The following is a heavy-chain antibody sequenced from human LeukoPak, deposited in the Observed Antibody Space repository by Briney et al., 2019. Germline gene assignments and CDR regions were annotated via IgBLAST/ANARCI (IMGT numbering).Heavy chain of an antibody. Sequence: GGSQSLSYGASGFIFSDWYVKGLRQAPGKGLEWVSYISTSSSYTDYADSVKGRFTISRDNAKNSLYLQMNSLRAEDAAVYYCARGHYGLDLWGQGTTVTVSS. CDR2: ISTSSSYT. J-gene: IGHJ6*02. CDR1: GFIFSDWY. V-gene: IGHV3-11*05. D-gene: IGHD3-10*01. CDR3: ARGHYGLDL.